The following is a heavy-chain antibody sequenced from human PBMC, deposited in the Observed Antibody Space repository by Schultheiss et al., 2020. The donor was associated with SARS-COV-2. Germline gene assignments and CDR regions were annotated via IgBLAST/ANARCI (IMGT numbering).Heavy chain of an antibody. D-gene: IGHD3-10*01. V-gene: IGHV3-13*05. CDR2: IGTAGDP. CDR1: GFTFSSYD. J-gene: IGHJ6*02. Sequence: GGSLRLSCAASGFTFSSYDMHWVRQATGKGLEWVSAIGTAGDPYYPGSVKGRFTISRDNSKNTLYLQMNSLRAEDTAVYYCARDRLSYGSGSYYYYYGMDVWGQGTTVTVSS. CDR3: ARDRLSYGSGSYYYYYGMDV.